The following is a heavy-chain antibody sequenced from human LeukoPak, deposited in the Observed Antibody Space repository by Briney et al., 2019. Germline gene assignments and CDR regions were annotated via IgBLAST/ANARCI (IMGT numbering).Heavy chain of an antibody. CDR1: GGSFSGYY. CDR2: INHSGST. D-gene: IGHD3-10*01. CDR3: ARIRFGGDDY. Sequence: PSETLSLTCAVYGGSFSGYYWSWIRQPPGKGLEWIGEINHSGSTNYNPSLKSRVTISVDTSKNQFSLKLSSVTAADTAVYYCARIRFGGDDYWGQGTLVTVSS. J-gene: IGHJ4*02. V-gene: IGHV4-34*01.